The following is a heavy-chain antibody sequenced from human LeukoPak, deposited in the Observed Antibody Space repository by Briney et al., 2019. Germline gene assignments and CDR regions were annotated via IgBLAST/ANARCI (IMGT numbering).Heavy chain of an antibody. J-gene: IGHJ3*02. Sequence: SVKVSCKASGYTFTSYGISWVRQAPGQGLEWMGGIIPIFGTANYAQKFQGRVTITADESTSTAYMELSSLRSEDTAVYYCGSDIAARPGAFDIWGQGTMVTVSS. CDR1: GYTFTSYG. CDR2: IIPIFGTA. CDR3: GSDIAARPGAFDI. D-gene: IGHD6-6*01. V-gene: IGHV1-69*13.